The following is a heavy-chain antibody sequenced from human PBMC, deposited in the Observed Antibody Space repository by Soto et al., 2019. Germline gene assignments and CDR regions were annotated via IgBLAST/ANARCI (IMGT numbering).Heavy chain of an antibody. J-gene: IGHJ4*02. V-gene: IGHV4-39*01. CDR1: GGSFISDSYG. Sequence: QLQLRESGPGLVKPSETLSLTCTVSGGSFISDSYGWGWIRQPPGKGLEWMWTRYYSGSTYSNPSLTRRVSISTCAHENRLALKLSSVTAADAALYYCARHKTVYSSSPDSWGQGTLVTVSS. CDR2: RYYSGST. CDR3: ARHKTVYSSSPDS. D-gene: IGHD6-6*01.